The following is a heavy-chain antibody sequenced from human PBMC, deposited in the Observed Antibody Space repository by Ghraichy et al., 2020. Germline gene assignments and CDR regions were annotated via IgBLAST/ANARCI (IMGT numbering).Heavy chain of an antibody. D-gene: IGHD2-15*01. J-gene: IGHJ6*02. CDR1: GGSFSGYY. Sequence: SETLSLTCAVYGGSFSGYYWSWIRQPPGKGLEWIGEINHSGSTNYNPSLKSRVTISVDTSKNQFSLKLSSVTAADTAVYYCARGGPLRGYCSGGSCYSSFSYYDDGMDVWGQGTTVTVSS. V-gene: IGHV4-34*01. CDR2: INHSGST. CDR3: ARGGPLRGYCSGGSCYSSFSYYDDGMDV.